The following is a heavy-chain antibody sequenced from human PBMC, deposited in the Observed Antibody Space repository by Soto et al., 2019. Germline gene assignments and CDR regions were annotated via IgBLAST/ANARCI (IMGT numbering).Heavy chain of an antibody. Sequence: SETLSLTCAVSGGSISSSNWWSWVRQPPGKGLEWIGEIYHSGSTNYNPSLKSRVTISVDKSKNQFSLKLSSVTAADTAVYYCARAFAAAGTRTVRRYFQHWGQGTLVTVSS. CDR2: IYHSGST. CDR1: GGSISSSNW. V-gene: IGHV4-4*02. J-gene: IGHJ1*01. D-gene: IGHD6-13*01. CDR3: ARAFAAAGTRTVRRYFQH.